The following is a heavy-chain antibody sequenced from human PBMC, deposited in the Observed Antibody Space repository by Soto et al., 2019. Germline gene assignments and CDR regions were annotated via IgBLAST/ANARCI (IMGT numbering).Heavy chain of an antibody. CDR2: IYSGGST. D-gene: IGHD1-26*01. CDR3: ARVWRELLGNWYFDL. Sequence: GGSLRLSCAAPGFTVSSNYMSWVRQAPGKGLEWVSVIYSGGSTYYADSVKGRFTISRDNSKNTLYLQMNSLRAEDTAVYYCARVWRELLGNWYFDLWGRGTLVTVSS. V-gene: IGHV3-53*01. J-gene: IGHJ2*01. CDR1: GFTVSSNY.